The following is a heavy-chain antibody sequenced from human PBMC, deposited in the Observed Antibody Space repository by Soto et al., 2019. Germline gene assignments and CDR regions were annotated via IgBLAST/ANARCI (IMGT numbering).Heavy chain of an antibody. Sequence: GGSLRLSCAASGFTFSSYSMSWVRQAPGKGLEWVSSISSSSSYIYYADSVKGRFTISRDNAKNSLYLQMNSLRAEDTAVFYCARDPGIAAADPYYFDYWGQGTLVTVSS. J-gene: IGHJ4*02. D-gene: IGHD6-13*01. CDR1: GFTFSSYS. CDR3: ARDPGIAAADPYYFDY. CDR2: ISSSSSYI. V-gene: IGHV3-21*01.